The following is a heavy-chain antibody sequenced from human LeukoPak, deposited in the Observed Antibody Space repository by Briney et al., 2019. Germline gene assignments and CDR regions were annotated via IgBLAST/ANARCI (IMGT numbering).Heavy chain of an antibody. V-gene: IGHV3-13*01. D-gene: IGHD6-19*01. CDR3: VRAVAGTSWFDP. CDR1: GFTFSSYD. J-gene: IGHJ5*02. CDR2: ICTAGDT. Sequence: GGSLRLSCAASGFTFSSYDMHWVRQATGKGLEWVSAICTAGDTYYPGSVKGRFTISRENAKHSLYLQMNRLDAGAQAVDYLVRAVAGTSWFDPWGQGTLVTVSS.